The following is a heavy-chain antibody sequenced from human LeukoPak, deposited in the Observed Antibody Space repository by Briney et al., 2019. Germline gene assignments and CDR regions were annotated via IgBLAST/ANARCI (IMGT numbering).Heavy chain of an antibody. CDR1: GFTVSSNY. CDR3: ARAPGYYYGMDV. Sequence: PGGSLRLSCAASGFTVSSNYMSWVRQAPGKGLEWVSVIYSGGSTYYADSVKGRFTISRDNSKNTLYPQMNSLRAEDTAVYYCARAPGYYYGMDVWGQGTTVTVSS. J-gene: IGHJ6*02. D-gene: IGHD3-10*01. CDR2: IYSGGST. V-gene: IGHV3-66*01.